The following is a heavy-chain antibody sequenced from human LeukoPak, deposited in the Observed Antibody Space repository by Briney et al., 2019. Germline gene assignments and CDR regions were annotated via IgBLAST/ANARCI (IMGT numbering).Heavy chain of an antibody. D-gene: IGHD3-16*01. Sequence: PSETLSLTCTVSGGSISSGTYYWSWIRQPPGKGLEWIGYIYHSGSTYYNPSLKSRVTISVDRSKNQFSLKLNSVTAADTAVYYCARDGVFGVIWGQGTLVTVSS. J-gene: IGHJ4*02. CDR1: GGSISSGTYY. CDR3: ARDGVFGVI. CDR2: IYHSGST. V-gene: IGHV4-30-2*01.